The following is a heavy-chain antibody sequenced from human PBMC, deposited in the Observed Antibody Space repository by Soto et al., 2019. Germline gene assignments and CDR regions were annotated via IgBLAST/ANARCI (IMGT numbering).Heavy chain of an antibody. CDR3: AREAQIVGATNWFDP. V-gene: IGHV3-48*01. Sequence: GGSLRLSCAASGFTFSSYSMNWVRQAPGKGLKWVSYISSSSSTIYYADSVKGRFTISRDNAKNSLYLQMNSLRAEDTAVYYCAREAQIVGATNWFDPWGQGTLVTVSS. CDR1: GFTFSSYS. J-gene: IGHJ5*02. CDR2: ISSSSSTI. D-gene: IGHD1-26*01.